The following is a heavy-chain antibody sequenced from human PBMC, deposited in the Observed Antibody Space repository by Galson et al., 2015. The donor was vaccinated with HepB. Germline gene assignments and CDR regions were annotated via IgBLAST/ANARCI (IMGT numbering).Heavy chain of an antibody. CDR2: IYSGGST. D-gene: IGHD5-18*01. CDR1: GFTVSSNY. V-gene: IGHV3-53*04. Sequence: SLRLSCAASGFTVSSNYMSWVRQAPGKGLEWVSVIYSGGSTYYADSVKGRFTISRHNSKNTLYLQMNSLRAEDTAVDYCAGGLYSYGSWTLDYWGQGTLVTVSS. J-gene: IGHJ4*02. CDR3: AGGLYSYGSWTLDY.